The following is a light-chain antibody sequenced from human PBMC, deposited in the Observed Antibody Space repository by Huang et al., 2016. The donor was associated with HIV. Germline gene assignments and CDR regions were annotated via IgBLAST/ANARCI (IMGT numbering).Light chain of an antibody. CDR1: QRISDY. CDR3: QQSYSTPLFT. CDR2: GAS. J-gene: IGKJ3*01. Sequence: DIQMTQSPSSLYASVGDRVTITCRASQRISDYVNWYQQKPGKAPKLLISGASILQSGVPSRFSGSGSGTDFTLTISSLKPEDFATYYCQQSYSTPLFTFGPGTKVDIK. V-gene: IGKV1-39*01.